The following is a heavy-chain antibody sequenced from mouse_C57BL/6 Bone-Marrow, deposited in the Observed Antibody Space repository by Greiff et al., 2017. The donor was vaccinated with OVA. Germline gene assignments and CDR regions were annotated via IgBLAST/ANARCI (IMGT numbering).Heavy chain of an antibody. Sequence: QVHVKQSGAELARPGASVKLSCKASGYTFTSYGISWVKQRTGQGLEWIGEIYPRSGNTYYNEKFKGKATLTADKSSSTAYMELRSLTSEDSAVYFCARRGDGYSFAYWGQGTLVTVSA. V-gene: IGHV1-81*01. J-gene: IGHJ3*01. D-gene: IGHD2-3*01. CDR1: GYTFTSYG. CDR3: ARRGDGYSFAY. CDR2: IYPRSGNT.